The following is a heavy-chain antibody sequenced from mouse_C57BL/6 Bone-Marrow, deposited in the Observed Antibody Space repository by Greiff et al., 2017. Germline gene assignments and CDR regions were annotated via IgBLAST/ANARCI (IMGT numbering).Heavy chain of an antibody. Sequence: QVQLQQPGAELVMPGASVKLSCKASGYTFTSYWMHWVKQRPGQGLEWIGEIDPSDSYTNYNQKFKGKSTLTVDKSSSTAYMQLSSLTSEDSAVYYCARRNGPWFAYWGQGTLVTVSA. J-gene: IGHJ3*01. D-gene: IGHD1-1*02. V-gene: IGHV1-69*01. CDR2: IDPSDSYT. CDR1: GYTFTSYW. CDR3: ARRNGPWFAY.